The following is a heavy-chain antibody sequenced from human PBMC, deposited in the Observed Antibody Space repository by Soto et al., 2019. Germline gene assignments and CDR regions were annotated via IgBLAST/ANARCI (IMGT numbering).Heavy chain of an antibody. J-gene: IGHJ4*02. CDR1: GDYVSTNYW. V-gene: IGHV4-4*02. CDR2: MSHSGTT. D-gene: IGHD6-13*01. CDR3: GMSRSWYTIHS. Sequence: PSETMSLTCAVSGDYVSTNYWWGWVRQSPVTGLEWIGDMSHSGTTNYSPSLKSRVTLSVDTSKNQFSLELKSVTAADTAVYFCGMSRSWYTIHSWGQGTLVTVSS.